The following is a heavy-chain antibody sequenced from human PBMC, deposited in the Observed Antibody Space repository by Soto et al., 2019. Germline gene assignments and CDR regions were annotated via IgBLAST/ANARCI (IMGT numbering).Heavy chain of an antibody. V-gene: IGHV3-30*18. D-gene: IGHD4-17*01. Sequence: QVQLVESGGGVVQPGRSLRLSCAASGFTFSSYGMHWVRQAPGKGLEWVAVISYDGSNKYYADSVKGRFTISRDNSKNTLYLQMYSLRAEDTAVYYCAKDYGDYGSYYYYYMDVWGKGTTVTVSS. CDR1: GFTFSSYG. J-gene: IGHJ6*03. CDR2: ISYDGSNK. CDR3: AKDYGDYGSYYYYYMDV.